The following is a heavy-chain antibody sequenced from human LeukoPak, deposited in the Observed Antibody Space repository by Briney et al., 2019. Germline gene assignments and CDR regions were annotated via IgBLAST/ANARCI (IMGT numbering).Heavy chain of an antibody. CDR2: ISYDGSNK. J-gene: IGHJ4*02. V-gene: IGHV3-30-3*02. D-gene: IGHD5-24*01. CDR1: GFTFSSYA. CDR3: AKRPLGGDGYNYVGNYFDY. Sequence: GRSLRLSCAASGFTFSSYAMHWVRQAPGKGLEWVAVISYDGSNKYYADSVKGRFTISRDNSKNTLYLQMNSLRAEDTAVYYCAKRPLGGDGYNYVGNYFDYWGQGTLVTVSS.